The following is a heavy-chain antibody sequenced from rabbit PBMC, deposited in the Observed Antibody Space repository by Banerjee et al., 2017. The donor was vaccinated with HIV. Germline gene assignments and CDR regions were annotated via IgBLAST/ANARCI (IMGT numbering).Heavy chain of an antibody. J-gene: IGHJ4*01. CDR2: IYTGSGST. V-gene: IGHV1S40*01. D-gene: IGHD1-1*01. CDR1: GFSFSGSYD. CDR3: ARGLDADTTSYRDNL. Sequence: QSLEESGGDLVQPGASLTLTCTASGFSFSGSYDMCRVRQAPGKGLEWIGCIYTGSGSTYYASWAKGRFTISKTSSTTVTLQMTSLTAADTATYFCARGLDADTTSYRDNLWGPGTLVTVS.